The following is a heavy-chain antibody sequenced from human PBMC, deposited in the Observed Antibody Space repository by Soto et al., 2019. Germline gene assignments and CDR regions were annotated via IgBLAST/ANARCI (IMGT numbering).Heavy chain of an antibody. Sequence: QVQLVQSGAEGKKPGSSVKVSCKASGGTFSSYAISWVRQAPGQGLEWMGGIIPIFGTANYAQKFQGRVTINADKYTSTAYVELGSLRSEDTAVYYWARDRVTIFGVVINWFDPLGQGNLGPVSS. CDR2: IIPIFGTA. V-gene: IGHV1-69*06. D-gene: IGHD3-3*01. CDR3: ARDRVTIFGVVINWFDP. J-gene: IGHJ5*02. CDR1: GGTFSSYA.